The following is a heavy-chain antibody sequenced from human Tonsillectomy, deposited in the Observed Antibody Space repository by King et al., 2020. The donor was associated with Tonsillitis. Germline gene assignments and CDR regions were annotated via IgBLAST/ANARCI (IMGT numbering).Heavy chain of an antibody. CDR2: IIRSSSTI. CDR1: GFTFSSYS. D-gene: IGHD6-13*01. J-gene: IGHJ4*02. CDR3: AGSPLPYSSSWYVRVDSSGWYDRYYFYY. Sequence: VQLVESGGGLVQPGGSLRLSCAASGFTFSSYSMNWVRQAPGKGLEWVSYIIRSSSTIYYADSERGRFTLSRENTNNSLYLQKNSLRAEDTAVYYCAGSPLPYSSSWYVRVDSSGWYDRYYFYYWGQGTLVTVSS. V-gene: IGHV3-48*04.